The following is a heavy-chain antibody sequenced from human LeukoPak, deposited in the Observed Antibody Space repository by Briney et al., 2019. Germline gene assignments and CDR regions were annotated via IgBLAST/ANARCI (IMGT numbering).Heavy chain of an antibody. V-gene: IGHV3-74*01. CDR1: GFTFSTYT. CDR2: INNDGRDT. D-gene: IGHD6-19*01. J-gene: IGHJ4*02. CDR3: ATPGQWLVRGYFDY. Sequence: PGGSLRLSCAASGFTFSTYTIHWVRQVPGKGLMWVSRINNDGRDTTYADSVKGRFTISRDNAKNSLYLQMNSLRAEDTAVYYCATPGQWLVRGYFDYWGQGTLVTVSS.